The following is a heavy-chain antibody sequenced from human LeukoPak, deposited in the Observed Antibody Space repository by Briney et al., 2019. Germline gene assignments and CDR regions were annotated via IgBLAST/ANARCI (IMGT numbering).Heavy chain of an antibody. V-gene: IGHV4-34*01. Sequence: SETPSLTCAVYGGSFSGYYWSWIRQPPGKGLEWIGEINHSGSTNYNPSLKSRVTISVDTSKNQFSLKLSSVTAADTAVYYCASSGGYVWGSYRPFDYWGQGTLVTVSS. J-gene: IGHJ4*02. CDR3: ASSGGYVWGSYRPFDY. D-gene: IGHD3-16*02. CDR2: INHSGST. CDR1: GGSFSGYY.